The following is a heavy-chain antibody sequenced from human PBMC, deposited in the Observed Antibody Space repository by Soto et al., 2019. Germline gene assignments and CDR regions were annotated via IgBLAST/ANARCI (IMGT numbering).Heavy chain of an antibody. CDR3: AKVGGTSHPPIPVDY. CDR1: GFTFRSYA. V-gene: IGHV3-23*01. Sequence: EVQLLESGGGLVQPGGSLRLSCAASGFTFRSYAMNWLRQAPGKVLEWVSTISGSGGSTYYAHTSTYYADSMKERFTTSRDKSEYTLYLLMNSLRAEDTAGYYCAKVGGTSHPPIPVDYWGQGTLVTVSS. D-gene: IGHD2-2*02. CDR2: ISGSGGSTYYAHTST. J-gene: IGHJ4*02.